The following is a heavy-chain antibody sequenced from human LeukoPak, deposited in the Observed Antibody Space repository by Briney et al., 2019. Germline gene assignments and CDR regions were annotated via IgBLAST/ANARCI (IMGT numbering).Heavy chain of an antibody. V-gene: IGHV3-48*02. CDR2: IDSSSSSI. CDR1: GFTFSTYI. D-gene: IGHD7-27*01. Sequence: GVPLRLSCAASGFTFSTYIIQCVRDAPGKAGEWISYIDSSSSSIYYADSVKGRFTISRDNAKNSLYLQMNRLRDEDTAVYFCARDRLGAGSFDIWGQGTMVTVSS. J-gene: IGHJ3*02. CDR3: ARDRLGAGSFDI.